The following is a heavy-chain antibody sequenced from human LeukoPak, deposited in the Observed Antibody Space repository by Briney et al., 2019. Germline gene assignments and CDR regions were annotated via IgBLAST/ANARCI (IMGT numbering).Heavy chain of an antibody. V-gene: IGHV4-59*01. CDR3: ARVDYYGSGRSLAFDI. J-gene: IGHJ3*02. D-gene: IGHD3-10*01. CDR2: IYYSGST. Sequence: SETLSLTCTVSGDSISSYYWSWIRQPPGKGLEWIGYIYYSGSTNYNPSLKSRVTISVDTSKNQFSLKLSSVTAADTAVYYCARVDYYGSGRSLAFDIWGQGTMVTVSS. CDR1: GDSISSYY.